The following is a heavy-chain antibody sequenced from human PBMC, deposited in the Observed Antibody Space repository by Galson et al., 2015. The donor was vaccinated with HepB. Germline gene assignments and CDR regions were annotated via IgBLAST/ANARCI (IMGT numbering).Heavy chain of an antibody. V-gene: IGHV1-69*13. D-gene: IGHD2-2*01. CDR2: ITPLFGTA. CDR3: AREGRVAAANPFDY. J-gene: IGHJ4*02. CDR1: GGIFSRYT. Sequence: SVKVSCKASGGIFSRYTINWVRQAPGQGLEWMGGITPLFGTAKYAQKFQGRVTISADESKSTVYMELRSLRSEDTAIYYCAREGRVAAANPFDYWGQGTLVTVSS.